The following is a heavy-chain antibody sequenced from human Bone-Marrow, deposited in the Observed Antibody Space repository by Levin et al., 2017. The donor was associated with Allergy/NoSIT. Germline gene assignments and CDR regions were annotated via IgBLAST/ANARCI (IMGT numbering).Heavy chain of an antibody. Sequence: PGGSLRLSCEASGFIFTSYGIHWVRQVPGKGPEWVTVIWYDGSKKYYADSVKGRFTISRDNAKNTVWLQMDSLRVEDTAVYYCARGSRQILPPYGMDVWGQGTTVIVSS. CDR1: GFIFTSYG. CDR3: ARGSRQILPPYGMDV. D-gene: IGHD2-2*01. V-gene: IGHV3-33*03. J-gene: IGHJ6*02. CDR2: IWYDGSKK.